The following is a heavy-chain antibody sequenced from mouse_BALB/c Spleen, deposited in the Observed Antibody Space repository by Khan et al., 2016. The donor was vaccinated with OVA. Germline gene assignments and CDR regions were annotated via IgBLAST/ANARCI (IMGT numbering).Heavy chain of an antibody. CDR3: ARRNYFGYTFAY. D-gene: IGHD1-2*01. CDR2: ISPGSGDT. Sequence: QVQLKESGTELARPGASVNLSCKASGYTFTDFYINWVKQRSGQGLEWIGEISPGSGDTYYNEKFKGKATLTADQSSSTAYRQLSSLTSEASAVYCCARRNYFGYTFAYWGQGTLVTVSA. J-gene: IGHJ3*01. CDR1: GYTFTDFY. V-gene: IGHV1-77*01.